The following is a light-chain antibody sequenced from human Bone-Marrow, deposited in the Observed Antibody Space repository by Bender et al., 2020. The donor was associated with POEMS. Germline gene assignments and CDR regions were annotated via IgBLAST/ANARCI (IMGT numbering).Light chain of an antibody. J-gene: IGLJ3*02. CDR1: SSNIGTNP. Sequence: QSVLTQPPSASGPPAQRATISCSGSSSNIGTNPVNWYQQLPGTTPKLLIYINNQRPSGVPDRFSRSKSGTSASLAIGGLQCEDEADYYCAAWEDSLNGWVFGGGTKLTVL. CDR2: INN. V-gene: IGLV1-44*01. CDR3: AAWEDSLNGWV.